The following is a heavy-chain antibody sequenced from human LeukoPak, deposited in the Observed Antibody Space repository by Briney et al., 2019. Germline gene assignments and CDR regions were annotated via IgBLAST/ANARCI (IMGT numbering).Heavy chain of an antibody. CDR1: GFTLSSYW. CDR2: INTDGSST. Sequence: PGGSLRLSCAASGFTLSSYWMHWVRQTPGKGLEWVSRINTDGSSTNYADSVKGRFTISRDNAKNTLYLQMNSLRAEDTAVYYCARDRYQLLRLYYYYGMDVWGQGTTVTVSS. CDR3: ARDRYQLLRLYYYYGMDV. D-gene: IGHD2-2*01. V-gene: IGHV3-74*01. J-gene: IGHJ6*02.